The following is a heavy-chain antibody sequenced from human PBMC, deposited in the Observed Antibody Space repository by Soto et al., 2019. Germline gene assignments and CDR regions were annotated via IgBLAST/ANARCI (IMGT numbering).Heavy chain of an antibody. Sequence: EVQLVESGGGLVKPGGSLRLSRAASGFTFSNAWMSWVRQAPGKGLEWVGRIRSKTDGGTADYSAPVRGRFTISRDDSKNTLFLQMNSLKTEDTAVYYCTTGRERVDLAGKFSFDYWGQGTLVTVSS. CDR1: GFTFSNAW. J-gene: IGHJ4*02. CDR3: TTGRERVDLAGKFSFDY. D-gene: IGHD2-21*02. CDR2: IRSKTDGGTA. V-gene: IGHV3-15*01.